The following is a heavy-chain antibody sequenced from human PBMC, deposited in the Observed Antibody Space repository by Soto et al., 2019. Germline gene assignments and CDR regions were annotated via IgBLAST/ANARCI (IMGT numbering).Heavy chain of an antibody. V-gene: IGHV4-31*03. Sequence: QVQLQESGPGLVKPSQTLSLTCTVSGGSISSGGYYWSWIRQHPGKGLEWIGYIYYSGSTYYNPPLNSGVTISVEPSKNQSSLKLRSVTAADTAVYYCARSGYSYGPNPLLYWGQGTLVTVSS. J-gene: IGHJ4*02. D-gene: IGHD5-18*01. CDR2: IYYSGST. CDR3: ARSGYSYGPNPLLY. CDR1: GGSISSGGYY.